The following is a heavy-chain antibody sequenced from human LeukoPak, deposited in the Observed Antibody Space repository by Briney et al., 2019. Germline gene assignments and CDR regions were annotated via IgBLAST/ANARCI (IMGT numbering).Heavy chain of an antibody. D-gene: IGHD6-19*01. CDR3: ARSIYAHSSGWYYFDY. CDR2: ISYSGNT. J-gene: IGHJ4*02. Sequence: SETLSLTCSVPSGSISSGTYFWGWIRQPPGRGLEWIGSISYSGNTYYNPSLTSRGTISVDTSKNHFSLRLSSVTAADTAVYYCARSIYAHSSGWYYFDYWGQGTLVTVSS. V-gene: IGHV4-39*01. CDR1: SGSISSGTYF.